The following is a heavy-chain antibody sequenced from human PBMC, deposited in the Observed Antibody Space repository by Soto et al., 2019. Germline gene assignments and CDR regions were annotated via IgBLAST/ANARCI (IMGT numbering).Heavy chain of an antibody. CDR3: ARGGRRSSDWRWYYFDY. V-gene: IGHV1-3*01. CDR2: INAGNGHT. CDR1: GYTFPSYA. Sequence: QVQLVQSGAEVKKPGASVKVSCKASGYTFPSYAIHWVRQAPGQRLEWMGWINAGNGHTKYSEKFQDRIPITRDTSXSXXYMELSSLRSEDTAVYYCARGGRRSSDWRWYYFDYWGQGTLVTVSS. D-gene: IGHD6-19*01. J-gene: IGHJ4*02.